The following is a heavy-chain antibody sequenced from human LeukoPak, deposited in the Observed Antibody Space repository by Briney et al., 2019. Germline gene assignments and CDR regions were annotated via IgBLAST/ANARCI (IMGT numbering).Heavy chain of an antibody. Sequence: GGSLRLSCAASGFTFSSYAMSWVRQAPGKGLEWVSAISGSGGSAYYADSVKGRFTISRDNSKNTLYLQMNSLRAEDTAVYYCAKSQEVAGLLIDYWGQGTLVTVSS. J-gene: IGHJ4*02. D-gene: IGHD6-19*01. V-gene: IGHV3-23*01. CDR1: GFTFSSYA. CDR2: ISGSGGSA. CDR3: AKSQEVAGLLIDY.